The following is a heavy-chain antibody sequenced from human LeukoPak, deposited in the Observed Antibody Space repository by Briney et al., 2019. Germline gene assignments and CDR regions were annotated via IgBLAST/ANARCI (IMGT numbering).Heavy chain of an antibody. D-gene: IGHD6-19*01. V-gene: IGHV3-23*01. J-gene: IGHJ4*02. CDR2: ISGSDGST. CDR1: GFTFSSYA. Sequence: PGGSLRLSCAASGFTFSSYAMSWVRQAPGKGLEWVSAISGSDGSTYYADSVKGRFTISRDNSKNTLYLQMNSLRAEDTAVYYCANLTVAGTVLDFDYWGQGTLVTVSS. CDR3: ANLTVAGTVLDFDY.